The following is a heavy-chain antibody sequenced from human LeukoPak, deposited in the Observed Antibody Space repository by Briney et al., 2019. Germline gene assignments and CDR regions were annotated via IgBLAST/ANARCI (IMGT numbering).Heavy chain of an antibody. V-gene: IGHV4-59*08. CDR1: GGSITTYY. Sequence: SETLSLTCTVSGGSITTYYWSWIRQPPGKGLEWIGYIYYSGNTNYNPSLKSRVTISVDTSKNQFSLKLSSVTAADTVVYYCARHPSPYCSGGSCYSWFDPWGQGTLVTVSS. CDR3: ARHPSPYCSGGSCYSWFDP. J-gene: IGHJ5*02. D-gene: IGHD2-15*01. CDR2: IYYSGNT.